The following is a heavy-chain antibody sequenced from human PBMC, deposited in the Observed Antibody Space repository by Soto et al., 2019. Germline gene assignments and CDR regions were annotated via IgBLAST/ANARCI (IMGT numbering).Heavy chain of an antibody. J-gene: IGHJ6*02. CDR3: ARGGHFWSGADPPNGTDV. CDR1: GFAFSSYW. Sequence: GGSLRLSCTASGFAFSSYWMSWVRQAPGKGLEWVANIKQDGSEKYYVDSVKGRFTISRDNAMNSLYLHMNSLRAEDTAVYYCARGGHFWSGADPPNGTDVWGQGTTVTVSS. CDR2: IKQDGSEK. D-gene: IGHD3-3*02. V-gene: IGHV3-7*01.